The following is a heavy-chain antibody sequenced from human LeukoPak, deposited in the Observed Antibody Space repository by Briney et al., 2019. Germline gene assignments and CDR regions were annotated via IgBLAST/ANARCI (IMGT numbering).Heavy chain of an antibody. CDR2: IIPIFGTA. J-gene: IGHJ6*03. CDR1: GGTFSSYA. D-gene: IGHD1-26*01. V-gene: IGHV1-69*05. CDR3: ATSLYSGSYWGYYYYYMDV. Sequence: SVKVSCKASGGTFSSYAISWVRQAPGQGLEWMGGIIPIFGTANYAQKFQGRVTITTDESTSTAYMELSSLRSEDTAVYYCATSLYSGSYWGYYYYYMDVWGKGTTVNVSS.